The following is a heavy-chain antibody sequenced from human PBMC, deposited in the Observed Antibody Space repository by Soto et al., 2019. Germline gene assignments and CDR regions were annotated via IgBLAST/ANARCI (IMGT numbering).Heavy chain of an antibody. J-gene: IGHJ3*02. CDR2: IWYDGSNK. V-gene: IGHV3-33*01. CDR1: GFTFSSYG. Sequence: GGSLRLSCAASGFTFSSYGMHWVRQAPGKGLEWVAVIWYDGSNKYYADSVKGRFTISRDNSKNTLYLQMNSLRAEDTAVYYCARGYYYDSSGYSFDAFDIWGQGTMVTVSS. D-gene: IGHD3-22*01. CDR3: ARGYYYDSSGYSFDAFDI.